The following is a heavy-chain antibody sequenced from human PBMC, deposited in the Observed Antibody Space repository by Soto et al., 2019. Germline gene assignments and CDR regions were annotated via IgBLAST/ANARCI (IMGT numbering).Heavy chain of an antibody. CDR3: AKDGAGRGWCSSTGCNTYYFDY. CDR1: GFTFSSYG. Sequence: QVQLVESGGGVVQPGESLRLSCAASGFTFSSYGMHWVRQAPGKGLEWVAVISYDGSYKYYGDSVKGRFTISRDNSKNTLYLQMNSLRAEYTAVYYCAKDGAGRGWCSSTGCNTYYFDYWGQGTVVTVSS. D-gene: IGHD2-2*02. V-gene: IGHV3-30*18. CDR2: ISYDGSYK. J-gene: IGHJ4*02.